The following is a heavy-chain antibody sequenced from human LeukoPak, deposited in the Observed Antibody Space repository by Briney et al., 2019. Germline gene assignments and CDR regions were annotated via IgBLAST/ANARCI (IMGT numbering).Heavy chain of an antibody. J-gene: IGHJ4*02. D-gene: IGHD3-22*01. V-gene: IGHV4-59*08. CDR3: ARHGGGYSFDY. Sequence: PSETLPLTCTVSGGSISSYYWSWIRQPPGKGLEWIGYMYDSGSTNLNPSLKSRVAISVDMSKNQFSVKLTSVTAADTAVYYCARHGGGYSFDYWGQGTLVTVSS. CDR2: MYDSGST. CDR1: GGSISSYY.